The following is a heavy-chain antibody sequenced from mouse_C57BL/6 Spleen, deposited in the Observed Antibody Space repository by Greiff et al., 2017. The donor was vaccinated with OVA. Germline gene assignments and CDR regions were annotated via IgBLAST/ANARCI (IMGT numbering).Heavy chain of an antibody. CDR1: GFTFSDYY. J-gene: IGHJ2*01. D-gene: IGHD6-1*01. V-gene: IGHV5-16*01. CDR3: AREDGLYYFDY. Sequence: EVKLVESEGGLVQPGSSMKLSCTASGFTFSDYYMAWVRQVPEKGLEWVANINYDGSSTYYLDSLKSRFIISRDNAKNILYLQMSSLKSEDTATYYCAREDGLYYFDYWGQGTTLTVSS. CDR2: INYDGSST.